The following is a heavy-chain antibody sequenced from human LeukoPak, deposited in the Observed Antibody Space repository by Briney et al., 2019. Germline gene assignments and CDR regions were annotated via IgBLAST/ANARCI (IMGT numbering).Heavy chain of an antibody. D-gene: IGHD6-19*01. CDR1: GYSFTSYW. CDR2: IHPGDSDT. V-gene: IGHV5-51*01. CDR3: ARQWLVEENWFDP. J-gene: IGHJ5*02. Sequence: GESLKISCKGSGYSFTSYWIGWVRQMPGKGLEWMGIIHPGDSDTRYSPSFQGQVTISADKSVSTAYLQWSSLKASDTAMYYCARQWLVEENWFDPWGQGTLVTVSS.